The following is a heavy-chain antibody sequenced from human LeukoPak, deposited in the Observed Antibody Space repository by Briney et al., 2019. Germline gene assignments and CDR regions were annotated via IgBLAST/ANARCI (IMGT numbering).Heavy chain of an antibody. D-gene: IGHD1-26*01. CDR3: ARDPWELHAFDI. Sequence: ASVKVSCKASGYTFTSYGISWVRPAPGQGLEWMGWISAYNGNTNYAQKLQGRVTMTTDTSTSTAYMELRSLRSDDTAVYYCARDPWELHAFDIWGQGTMVTVSS. J-gene: IGHJ3*02. CDR2: ISAYNGNT. V-gene: IGHV1-18*01. CDR1: GYTFTSYG.